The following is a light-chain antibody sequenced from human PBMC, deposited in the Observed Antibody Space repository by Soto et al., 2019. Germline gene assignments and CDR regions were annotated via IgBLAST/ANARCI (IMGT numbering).Light chain of an antibody. CDR3: SSYTRSGTVV. CDR2: DVS. CDR1: SSDVGGYNY. J-gene: IGLJ3*02. Sequence: QSVLTQPASVSGSPGQSITISCTGTSSDVGGYNYVSWYQHHPGEAPKLMIYDVSNRPSGLSNRFSGSKSGNTASLTISGLQAEDEGHYYCSSYTRSGTVVFGGGTKLTVL. V-gene: IGLV2-14*03.